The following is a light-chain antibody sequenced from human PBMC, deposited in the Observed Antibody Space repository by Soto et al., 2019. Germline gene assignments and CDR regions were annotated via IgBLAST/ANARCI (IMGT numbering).Light chain of an antibody. J-gene: IGKJ2*01. CDR3: MEGTYWTKN. CDR1: QSFVHSDGNTY. Sequence: DVVLTQSPLSLPVTLGQPASISCRSSQSFVHSDGNTYLHWFQQRPGQSPRSLIYMVSTRDSGVPDSFSGRGSGTDVTLKISRVQAEDVGVYYCMEGTYWTKNFSQGNKLEIK. V-gene: IGKV2-30*02. CDR2: MVS.